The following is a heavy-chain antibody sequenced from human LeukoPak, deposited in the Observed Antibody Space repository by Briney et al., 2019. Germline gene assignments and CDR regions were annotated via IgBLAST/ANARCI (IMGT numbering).Heavy chain of an antibody. CDR1: GGSISSYY. Sequence: PSETLSLTCTVSGGSISSYYWSWIRQPPGKGLERIGYIYYSGSTNYNPSLKSRVTISVDTSKNQFSLKLSSVTAADTAVYYCARGLEWLFGLGAFDYWGQGTLVTVSS. CDR3: ARGLEWLFGLGAFDY. V-gene: IGHV4-59*01. J-gene: IGHJ4*02. CDR2: IYYSGST. D-gene: IGHD3-3*01.